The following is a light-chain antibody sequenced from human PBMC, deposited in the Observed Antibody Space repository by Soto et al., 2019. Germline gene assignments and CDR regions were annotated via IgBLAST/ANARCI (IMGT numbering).Light chain of an antibody. V-gene: IGKV3-15*01. CDR3: QQYNNWPLT. Sequence: EIVMTRSPATLSVSPGERAALSGRASQSVSSNLAWYQQKPGQAPRLLIYGASTRATGIPARFSGSGSGTEFTLTISSLQSEDFAVYYCQQYNNWPLTFGQGTKVDIK. CDR1: QSVSSN. CDR2: GAS. J-gene: IGKJ1*01.